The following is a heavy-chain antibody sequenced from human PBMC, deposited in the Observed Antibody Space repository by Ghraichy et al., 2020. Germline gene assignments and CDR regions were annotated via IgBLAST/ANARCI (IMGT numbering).Heavy chain of an antibody. D-gene: IGHD3-3*01. CDR3: AREFGTLGDFWSGYFTGGYFDL. J-gene: IGHJ2*01. Sequence: GGSLRLSCAASGFTFSSYWMSWVRQAPGKGLEWVANIKQDGSEKYYVDSVKGRFTISRDNAKNSLYLQMNSLRAEDTAVYYCAREFGTLGDFWSGYFTGGYFDLWGRGTLVTVSS. V-gene: IGHV3-7*03. CDR2: IKQDGSEK. CDR1: GFTFSSYW.